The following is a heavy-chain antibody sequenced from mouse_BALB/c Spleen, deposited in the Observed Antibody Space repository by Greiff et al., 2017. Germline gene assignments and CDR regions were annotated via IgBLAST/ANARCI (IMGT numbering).Heavy chain of an antibody. J-gene: IGHJ3*01. CDR2: IWSGGST. V-gene: IGHV2-2*02. D-gene: IGHD2-5*01. CDR3: AKKSNLGWFAY. CDR1: GFSLTSYG. Sequence: VQLQESGPGLVQPSQSLSITCTVSGFSLTSYGVHWVRQSPGKGLEWLGVIWSGGSTDYNAAFISRLSISTDNSKSQVFFKMTSLQANDTDRYYCAKKSNLGWFAYWGQGTLVTVSA.